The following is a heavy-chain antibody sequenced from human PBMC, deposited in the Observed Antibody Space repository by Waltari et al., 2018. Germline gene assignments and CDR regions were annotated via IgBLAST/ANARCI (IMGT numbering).Heavy chain of an antibody. Sequence: QLQLQESGTGLVKPSETLSLTCTVPGGSFRSSTYHWGWTRHPPGRGRGWAGDIHYWGWIRQPPGRGLEWIGSIYYSGSTFYNPSLQSRVTIFLDTSENQFSLKLSSVTAADTAVYYCASSLYYYDSYFDYWGQGTLVTVSS. CDR1: GGSFRSSTYHWGWTRHPPGRGRGWAGDIHY. V-gene: IGHV4-39*01. CDR3: ASSLYYYDSYFDY. CDR2: IYYSGST. J-gene: IGHJ4*02. D-gene: IGHD3-22*01.